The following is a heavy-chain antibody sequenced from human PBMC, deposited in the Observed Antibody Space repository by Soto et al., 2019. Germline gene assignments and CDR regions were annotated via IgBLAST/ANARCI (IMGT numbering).Heavy chain of an antibody. V-gene: IGHV2-26*01. CDR1: GFSLTNARMG. Sequence: QVTLKESGPVLVKPTETLTLTCTVSGFSLTNARMGVTWIRQPPGKALEWLAHIFSNDEKSYSTSLKSRLPISKDPSKSQVVLTMTNMDPVDTATYYCARVLFSGAYNWFDPWGQGTLVTVSS. CDR3: ARVLFSGAYNWFDP. D-gene: IGHD3-3*01. CDR2: IFSNDEK. J-gene: IGHJ5*02.